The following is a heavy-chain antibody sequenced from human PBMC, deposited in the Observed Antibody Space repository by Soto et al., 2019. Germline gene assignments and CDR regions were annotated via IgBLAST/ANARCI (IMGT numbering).Heavy chain of an antibody. V-gene: IGHV4-34*01. CDR2: INHSGST. J-gene: IGHJ6*02. D-gene: IGHD6-6*01. Sequence: QVQLQQWGAGLLKPSETLSLTCAVYGGSFSGYYWSWIRQPPGKGLEWIGEINHSGSTNYNPSLKSRVTISVDTSKNQFSLKLSSVTAADTAVYYCARGPFPGSSSQNSYYYYGMDVWGQGTTVTVSS. CDR3: ARGPFPGSSSQNSYYYYGMDV. CDR1: GGSFSGYY.